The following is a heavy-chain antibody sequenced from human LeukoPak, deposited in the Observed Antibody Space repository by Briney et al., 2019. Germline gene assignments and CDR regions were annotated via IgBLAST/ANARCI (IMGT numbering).Heavy chain of an antibody. Sequence: GGSLRLSCAASGFTFSDSAMTWVRQAPGKGLDWVSLISFSGANSYYADSVKVRFTISSDNSKDTLFLQMNSLRAEDTAIYYCARDIQLSTWGLGTMVTVSS. J-gene: IGHJ3*01. V-gene: IGHV3-23*01. D-gene: IGHD5-24*01. CDR1: GFTFSDSA. CDR3: ARDIQLST. CDR2: ISFSGANS.